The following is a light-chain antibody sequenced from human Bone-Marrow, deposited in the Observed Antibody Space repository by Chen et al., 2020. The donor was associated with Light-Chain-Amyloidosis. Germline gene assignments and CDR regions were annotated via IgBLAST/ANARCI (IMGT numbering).Light chain of an antibody. J-gene: IGKJ4*01. V-gene: IGKV3-20*01. CDR1: QTISSNY. CDR2: GSS. CDR3: QQYGTSPLT. Sequence: EIVLTQSPGTLSLSPGGGANLSCRASQTISSNYLTWYQQKFGQAPRLLIYGSSSRATGIPDRLTGSGSGTDFTLTINRLEPEDFAMYYCQQYGTSPLTFGGGTKVEIK.